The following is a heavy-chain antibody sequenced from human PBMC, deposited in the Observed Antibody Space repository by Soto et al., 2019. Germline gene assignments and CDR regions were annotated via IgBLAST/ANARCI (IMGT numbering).Heavy chain of an antibody. Sequence: EVQLLESGGGLVQPGGSLRLSCAASGFTFSNYAMSWVRHAPGKGLEWVSGISDSGGSTYYADSVKGRFTISRDNSKNTLYLQMNSLRAEDTAVYYCAKLVAAYWYFDLWGRGTLVTVSS. V-gene: IGHV3-23*01. J-gene: IGHJ2*01. CDR1: GFTFSNYA. D-gene: IGHD5-12*01. CDR3: AKLVAAYWYFDL. CDR2: ISDSGGST.